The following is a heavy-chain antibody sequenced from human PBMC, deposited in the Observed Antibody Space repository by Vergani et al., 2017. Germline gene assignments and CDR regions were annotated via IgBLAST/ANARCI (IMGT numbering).Heavy chain of an antibody. CDR1: GYSFTSYW. CDR3: ARQNVAAAPSGTSMIVSLFYYMDV. V-gene: IGHV5-10-1*03. J-gene: IGHJ6*03. Sequence: EVPLVQSGAEVKKPGESLRISCKGSGYSFTSYWISWVRQMPGKGLEWMGRIDPSDSYTNYSPSFQGHVTISADKSISTAYLQWSSLKASDTAMYYCARQNVAAAPSGTSMIVSLFYYMDVWGKGTTVTVSS. D-gene: IGHD2-2*01. CDR2: IDPSDSYT.